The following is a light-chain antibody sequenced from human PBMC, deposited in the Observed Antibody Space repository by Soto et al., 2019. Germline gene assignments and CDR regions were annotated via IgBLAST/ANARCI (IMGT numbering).Light chain of an antibody. CDR2: DVS. CDR1: SSDVGGYNY. V-gene: IGLV2-14*01. J-gene: IGLJ2*01. Sequence: QAVLTQPASVSGSPGQSITISCTGSSSDVGGYNYVSWYQQHPGKAPKLMIYDVSNRPSGVSNRFSGSKSGNTASLTISGLQAEDEADYYGSSYTSSSTPVVFGGGTKVTVL. CDR3: SSYTSSSTPVV.